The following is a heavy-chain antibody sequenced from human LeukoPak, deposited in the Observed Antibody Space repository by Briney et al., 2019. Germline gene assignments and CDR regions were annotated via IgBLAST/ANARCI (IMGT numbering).Heavy chain of an antibody. Sequence: GGSPRLSCAASGFTFSESYMNRIRQAPGKGLEWVSSISSRSSYTDYADSVKGRFTISRDNAKNSLYLQMNSLGAEDTAVYYCARNVVGGPVGAFDIWGQGTMVTVSS. CDR2: ISSRSSYT. V-gene: IGHV3-11*06. J-gene: IGHJ3*02. CDR3: ARNVVGGPVGAFDI. CDR1: GFTFSESY. D-gene: IGHD2-21*01.